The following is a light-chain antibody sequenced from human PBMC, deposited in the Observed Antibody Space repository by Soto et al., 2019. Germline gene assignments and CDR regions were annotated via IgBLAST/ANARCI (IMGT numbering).Light chain of an antibody. V-gene: IGKV3-20*01. CDR3: QQYGSSPT. Sequence: IVLTQSPGTLSLSPGERATLSCRASQSVSSSYLAWYQQKPGQARRLLIYGASSRATGMPARFSGSGSGTDFTLTISRLETEDFAGDYCQQYGSSPTFGQGTKLEIK. CDR1: QSVSSSY. CDR2: GAS. J-gene: IGKJ2*01.